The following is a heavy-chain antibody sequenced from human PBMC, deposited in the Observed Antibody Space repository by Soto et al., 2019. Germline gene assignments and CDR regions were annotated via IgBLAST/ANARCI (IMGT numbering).Heavy chain of an antibody. CDR2: IYSGGST. V-gene: IGHV3-53*01. Sequence: EVQLVESGGGLIQPGGSLRLSCAASGFTVSSNYMSWVCQAPGKGLEWVSVIYSGGSTYYADSVKGRFTISRDNSKNTLYLHMDSLRAEDTAVYYCARDHDYGDYPEYFQHWGQGTLVTVSS. CDR3: ARDHDYGDYPEYFQH. CDR1: GFTVSSNY. J-gene: IGHJ1*01. D-gene: IGHD4-17*01.